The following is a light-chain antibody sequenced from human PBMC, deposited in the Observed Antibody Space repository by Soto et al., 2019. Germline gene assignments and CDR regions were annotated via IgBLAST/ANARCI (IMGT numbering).Light chain of an antibody. J-gene: IGKJ1*01. CDR2: GAS. CDR3: QQYDRSPLT. CDR1: QSVSSSY. Sequence: ESVLTQSPGTLSLSPGERATLSCSASQSVSSSYLAWYQQKPGQAPRLLIYGASSRATGIPDRFTGAGSGTDFSLTISRLESEDFAVYFCQQYDRSPLTFGQGTKVDIK. V-gene: IGKV3-20*01.